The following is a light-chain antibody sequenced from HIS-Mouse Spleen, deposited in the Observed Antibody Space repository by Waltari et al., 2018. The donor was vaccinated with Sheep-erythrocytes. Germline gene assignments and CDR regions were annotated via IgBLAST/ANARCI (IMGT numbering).Light chain of an antibody. Sequence: QSALTQPPSASGSPGPSVTISCPGTSSDVGGYNHVSLYQQHPGKAPKLMIYEVSKRPSGVPDRFSGSKSGNTASLTISGLQAEDEADYYCCSYAGSSTPWVFGGGTKLTVL. CDR1: SSDVGGYNH. V-gene: IGLV2-8*01. CDR2: EVS. J-gene: IGLJ3*02. CDR3: CSYAGSSTPWV.